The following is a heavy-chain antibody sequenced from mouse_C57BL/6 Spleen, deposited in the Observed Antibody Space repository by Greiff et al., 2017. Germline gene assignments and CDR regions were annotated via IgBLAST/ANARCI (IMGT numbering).Heavy chain of an antibody. J-gene: IGHJ4*01. Sequence: VQLQQPGAELVRPGSSVKLSCKASGYTFTSYWMHWVKQRPIQGLEWIGNIDPSDSETHYNQKFKDKATLTVDKSSSPAYMQLSSLTSEDSAVYYCARAYYSNSYYAMDYWGQGTSVTVSS. CDR3: ARAYYSNSYYAMDY. CDR2: IDPSDSET. CDR1: GYTFTSYW. D-gene: IGHD2-5*01. V-gene: IGHV1-52*01.